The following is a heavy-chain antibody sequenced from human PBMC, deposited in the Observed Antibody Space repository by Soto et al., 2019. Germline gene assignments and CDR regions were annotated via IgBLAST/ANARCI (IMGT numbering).Heavy chain of an antibody. D-gene: IGHD4-17*01. J-gene: IGHJ4*02. V-gene: IGHV4-39*01. Sequence: SETPSLTCTVSGGSISSSSYYWGWIRQPPGKGLEWIGSIYYSGSTYYNPSLKSRVTISVDTSKNQFSLKLSSVTAADTAVFYCARLYGDYDLGSFDYWGQGTLVTVSS. CDR2: IYYSGST. CDR1: GGSISSSSYY. CDR3: ARLYGDYDLGSFDY.